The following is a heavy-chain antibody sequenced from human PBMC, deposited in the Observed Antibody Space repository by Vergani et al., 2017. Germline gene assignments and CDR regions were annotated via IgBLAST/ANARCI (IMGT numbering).Heavy chain of an antibody. CDR2: ISPDGFST. D-gene: IGHD3-9*01. J-gene: IGHJ4*02. CDR1: GYTFTAYY. Sequence: QVQLVQSGAEVGKPGASVKISCKASGYTFTAYYIHWVRQAPEQGLEWVGVISPDGFSTFYAQKFQGRVTITRYTSTSTVYVEVTSLRSDDTAVYYCAREPPLTGFFDYWGQGNLVTVSS. V-gene: IGHV1-46*03. CDR3: AREPPLTGFFDY.